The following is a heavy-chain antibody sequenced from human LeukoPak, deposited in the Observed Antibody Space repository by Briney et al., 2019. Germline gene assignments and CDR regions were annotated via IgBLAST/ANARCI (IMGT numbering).Heavy chain of an antibody. V-gene: IGHV1-2*02. Sequence: ASVTVSCKASGYTFTGYYMHWVRQAPGQGLEWMGWINPNSGGTNYAQKFQCRVTMTRDTSISTAYMELSRLRSDDTAVYYCARVGGGKYQLLYFDYWGQGTLVTVSS. CDR2: INPNSGGT. D-gene: IGHD2-2*01. CDR1: GYTFTGYY. CDR3: ARVGGGKYQLLYFDY. J-gene: IGHJ4*02.